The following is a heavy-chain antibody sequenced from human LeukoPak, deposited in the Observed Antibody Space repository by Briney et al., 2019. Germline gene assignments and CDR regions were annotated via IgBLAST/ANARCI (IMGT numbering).Heavy chain of an antibody. Sequence: ASVKVSCKASGYTFTSYYMHWVRQAPGQGLEWMGIINPSGGSTSYAQKFQGGVTMTRDTSTSTVYMELSSLRSEDTAVYYCARDGRYCSSGSCYPGWYFDLWGRGTLVTVSS. CDR1: GYTFTSYY. CDR3: ARDGRYCSSGSCYPGWYFDL. J-gene: IGHJ2*01. D-gene: IGHD2-15*01. CDR2: INPSGGST. V-gene: IGHV1-46*01.